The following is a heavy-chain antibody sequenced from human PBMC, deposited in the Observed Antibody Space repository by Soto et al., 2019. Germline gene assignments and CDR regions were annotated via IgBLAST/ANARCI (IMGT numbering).Heavy chain of an antibody. Sequence: ASVKVSCKVSGYTLTELSMHWIRQAPGKGLEWMGGFDPEDGETIYAQKFQGRVTMTEDTSTDTAYMELSSLRSEDTAVYYCATGGLHPPYWYFDYWGQGTLVTGSS. V-gene: IGHV1-24*01. D-gene: IGHD4-4*01. CDR1: GYTLTELS. J-gene: IGHJ4*02. CDR2: FDPEDGET. CDR3: ATGGLHPPYWYFDY.